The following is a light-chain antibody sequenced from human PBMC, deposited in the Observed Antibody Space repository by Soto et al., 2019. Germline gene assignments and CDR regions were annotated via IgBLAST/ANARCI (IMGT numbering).Light chain of an antibody. Sequence: ENGLTLSAVTLSLSPGERATLSCRASQSVSSSYLAWYQQKPGQAPRLLIYGASSRATGIPDRFSGSGSGTDFTLTISRLEPEDFAVYYCQQYGSSPFTFGPGTKVAIK. J-gene: IGKJ3*01. CDR3: QQYGSSPFT. CDR1: QSVSSSY. V-gene: IGKV3-20*01. CDR2: GAS.